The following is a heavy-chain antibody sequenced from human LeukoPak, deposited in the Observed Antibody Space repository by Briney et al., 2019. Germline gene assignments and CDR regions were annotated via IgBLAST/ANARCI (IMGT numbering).Heavy chain of an antibody. J-gene: IGHJ4*02. CDR2: ISGYNGKK. D-gene: IGHD6-19*01. V-gene: IGHV1-18*01. CDR1: GYTFSSYG. CDR3: ARPVVAGNFDY. Sequence: GASVKVSCKASGYTFSSYGISWVRQAPGQGLEWMGWISGYNGKKNYAQKFQGRVSLTTETSTNTADMELRSLRPDDTAVYYCARPVVAGNFDYWGQGTLVTVSS.